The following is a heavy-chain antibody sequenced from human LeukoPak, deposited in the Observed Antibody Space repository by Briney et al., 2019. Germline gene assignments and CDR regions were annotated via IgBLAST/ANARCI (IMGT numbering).Heavy chain of an antibody. CDR3: ARGYDFWSGSSPRFDP. CDR1: GGSISSSSYY. J-gene: IGHJ5*02. Sequence: SETLSLTCTVSGGSISSSSYYWGWIRQPPGKGLEWIGSIYYSGSTYYNPSLKSRVTISVDTSKNQFSLKLSSVTAADTAVYYCARGYDFWSGSSPRFDPWGQGTLVTVSS. CDR2: IYYSGST. V-gene: IGHV4-39*01. D-gene: IGHD3-3*01.